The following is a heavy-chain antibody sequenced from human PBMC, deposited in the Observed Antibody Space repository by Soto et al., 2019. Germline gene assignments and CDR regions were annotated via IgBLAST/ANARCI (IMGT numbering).Heavy chain of an antibody. CDR2: IIPIFGTA. CDR1: GGTFSSYA. D-gene: IGHD4-17*01. Sequence: QVQLVQSGAEVKKPGSSVKVSCKASGGTFSSYAISWVRQAPGQGLEWMGGIIPIFGTANYAQKFQGRVTSTAGDSTSTAYMELSSRRSEDTAVYYCATDRRDYGGNSVYFDYWGQGTLVTVSS. J-gene: IGHJ4*02. CDR3: ATDRRDYGGNSVYFDY. V-gene: IGHV1-69*12.